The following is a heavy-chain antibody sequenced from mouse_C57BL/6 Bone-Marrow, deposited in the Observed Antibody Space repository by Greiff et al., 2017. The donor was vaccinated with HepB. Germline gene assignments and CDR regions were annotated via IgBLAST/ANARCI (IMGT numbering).Heavy chain of an antibody. CDR3: ARRGGYDYDGLAY. CDR1: GFTFSDYY. V-gene: IGHV5-12*01. CDR2: ISNGGGST. D-gene: IGHD2-4*01. J-gene: IGHJ3*01. Sequence: EVQLVESGGGLVQPGGSLKLSCAASGFTFSDYYMYWVRQTPEKRLEWVAYISNGGGSTYYPDTVKGRFTISRDNAKNTLYLQMSRLKSEDTAMYYCARRGGYDYDGLAYWGQGTLVTVSA.